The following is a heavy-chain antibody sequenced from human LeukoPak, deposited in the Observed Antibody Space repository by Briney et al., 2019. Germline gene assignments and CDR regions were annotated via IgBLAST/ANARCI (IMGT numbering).Heavy chain of an antibody. V-gene: IGHV1-8*01. J-gene: IGHJ3*02. CDR3: AGRKFGYDDAFDI. CDR1: GYTFTSYD. CDR2: MNPNSGNT. Sequence: ASVKVSCKASGYTFTSYDINWVRQATGQGLEWMGWMNPNSGNTGYAQKFQGRVTMTRNTSISTAYMELSSLRSEDTAVYYCAGRKFGYDDAFDIWGQGTMVTVSS. D-gene: IGHD5-12*01.